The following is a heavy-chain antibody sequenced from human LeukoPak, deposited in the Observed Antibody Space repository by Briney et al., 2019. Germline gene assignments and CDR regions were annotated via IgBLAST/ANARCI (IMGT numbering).Heavy chain of an antibody. CDR2: IIPILGIA. CDR1: GGTFSSYT. Sequence: SVKVSCKASGGTFSSYTISWVRQAPGQGLEWMGRIIPILGIANYAQKFQGRVTITADKSTSTAYMELSSLRSEDTAVYYCASPRAFCSSTSCQTANGAFDVWGQGTMVTVSS. V-gene: IGHV1-69*02. CDR3: ASPRAFCSSTSCQTANGAFDV. D-gene: IGHD2-2*01. J-gene: IGHJ3*01.